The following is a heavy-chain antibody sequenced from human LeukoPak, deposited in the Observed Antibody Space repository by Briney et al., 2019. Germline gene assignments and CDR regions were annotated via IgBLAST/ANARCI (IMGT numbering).Heavy chain of an antibody. CDR1: GYSFISNW. CDR3: ARQRERGVSYMDF. D-gene: IGHD3-10*01. J-gene: IGHJ6*04. CDR2: IYPGDCDT. V-gene: IGHV5-51*01. Sequence: GESLQISFKGAGYSFISNWIGWGRRMPGKGGEWMGIIYPGDCDTRYSPSFQGQVTISADKSTTTAYLQWSSLKASDSAMYFCARQRERGVSYMDFWGKGTTVTVSS.